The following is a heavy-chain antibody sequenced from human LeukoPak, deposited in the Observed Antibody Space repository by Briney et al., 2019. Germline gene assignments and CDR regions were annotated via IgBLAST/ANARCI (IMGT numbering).Heavy chain of an antibody. CDR3: ARDLSYSSGWYSRPSDY. CDR2: IKQDGSEK. V-gene: IGHV3-7*01. Sequence: PGGSLRLSCAASGFTFSSYWMSWVRQAPGKGLEWVANIKQDGSEKYYVDSVKGRFTISRDNAKNSLYLQMNSLRAEDTAVYYCARDLSYSSGWYSRPSDYGGQGTLVTVSS. CDR1: GFTFSSYW. J-gene: IGHJ4*02. D-gene: IGHD6-19*01.